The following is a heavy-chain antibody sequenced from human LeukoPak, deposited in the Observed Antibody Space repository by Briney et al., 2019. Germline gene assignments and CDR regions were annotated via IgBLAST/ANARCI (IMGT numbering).Heavy chain of an antibody. CDR3: ARSAPAMNYYDSSGYSLAFDY. D-gene: IGHD3-22*01. J-gene: IGHJ4*02. Sequence: PGGSLRLSCAASGFTFSTYSMTWVRQAPGKGLEWVSIISGGGDNRYYADSVKGRFTISRDNSKNTLYLQMNGLRAEDTAVYYCARSAPAMNYYDSSGYSLAFDYWGQGTLVTVSS. CDR2: ISGGGDNR. CDR1: GFTFSTYS. V-gene: IGHV3-23*01.